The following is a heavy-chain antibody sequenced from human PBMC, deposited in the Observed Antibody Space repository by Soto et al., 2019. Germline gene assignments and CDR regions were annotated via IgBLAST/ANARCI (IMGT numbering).Heavy chain of an antibody. CDR3: TRGGDAYKNGH. J-gene: IGHJ4*02. V-gene: IGHV4-61*01. CDR1: GGSFNIGTYY. Sequence: SETLSLTCTVSGGSFNIGTYYWSWIRQPPGKGLEWIGFIHYSGSTNYNPSLKSRVTMSVDTSKNQFSLKLTSGNAADTAVYYCTRGGDAYKNGHWGQGTLVTVSS. CDR2: IHYSGST. D-gene: IGHD2-21*01.